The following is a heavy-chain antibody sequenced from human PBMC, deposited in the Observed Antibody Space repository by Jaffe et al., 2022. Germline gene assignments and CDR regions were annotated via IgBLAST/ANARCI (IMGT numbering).Heavy chain of an antibody. CDR2: IIPIFGTA. Sequence: QVQLVQSGAEVKKPGSSVKVSCKASGGTFSSYAISWVRQAPGQGLEWMGGIIPIFGTANYAQKFQGRVTITADESTSTAYMELSSLRSEDTAVYYCARFTSGYDYIWGSYRPSDAFDIWGQGTMVTVSS. V-gene: IGHV1-69*01. D-gene: IGHD3-16*02. CDR3: ARFTSGYDYIWGSYRPSDAFDI. J-gene: IGHJ3*02. CDR1: GGTFSSYA.